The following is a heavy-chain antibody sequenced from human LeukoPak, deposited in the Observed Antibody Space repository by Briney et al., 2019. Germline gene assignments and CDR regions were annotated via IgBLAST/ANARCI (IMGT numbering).Heavy chain of an antibody. CDR2: ISGSGGGT. J-gene: IGHJ4*02. V-gene: IGHV3-23*01. D-gene: IGHD3-10*01. Sequence: GGSLRLSCATSGFTFSSSAMSWVRQPPGKGLAWVSTISGSGGGTYYADSVKGRFTTSRDNSKNTLYLQMNSLRAEDTAVFYCGKLLYSSGMYHFDYWGQGTLVTVAS. CDR1: GFTFSSSA. CDR3: GKLLYSSGMYHFDY.